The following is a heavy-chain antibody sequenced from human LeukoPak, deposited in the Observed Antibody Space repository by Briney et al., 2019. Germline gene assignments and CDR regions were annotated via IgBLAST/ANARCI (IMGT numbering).Heavy chain of an antibody. CDR3: ARQSHITAAGTYFDY. J-gene: IGHJ4*02. Sequence: SETLSLTCTVSGGSISSGGFYWGWIRQPPGKGLQWIGSIYHSGSTYYNPSLRSRVTISVDTSKNQFSLKLSSVTAADTAVYYCARQSHITAAGTYFDYWGQGTLVTVSS. CDR2: IYHSGST. CDR1: GGSISSGGFY. V-gene: IGHV4-39*01. D-gene: IGHD6-13*01.